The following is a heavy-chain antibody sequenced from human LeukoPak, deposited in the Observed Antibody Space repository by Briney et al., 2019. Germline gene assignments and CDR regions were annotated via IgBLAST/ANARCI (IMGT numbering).Heavy chain of an antibody. CDR1: GGSISSSSYY. CDR2: IYYSGST. V-gene: IGHV4-39*01. D-gene: IGHD3-9*01. CDR3: ARVYYDILTARVDWFDP. J-gene: IGHJ5*02. Sequence: SETLSLTCTVSGGSISSSSYYWGWIRQPPGKGLEWIGSIYYSGSTYYNPSLKSRVTISVDTSKNQFSLKLSSVTAADTAVYYCARVYYDILTARVDWFDPWGQGTLVTVSS.